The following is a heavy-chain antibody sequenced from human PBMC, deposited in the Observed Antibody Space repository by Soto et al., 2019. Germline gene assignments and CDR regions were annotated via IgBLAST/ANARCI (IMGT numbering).Heavy chain of an antibody. CDR1: GFIVSDTY. V-gene: IGHV3-66*01. J-gene: IGHJ3*02. CDR3: AREPRYCRGGSCSITGDAYDI. CDR2: ISNRGDT. Sequence: EVQLVEFGGGLVQPGGSLRLSCTASGFIVSDTYVNWVRQAPGEGLEWVSVISNRGDTHYTDSVRGRFSLSRDISDNTLHLQMNNLRVEDTAVYYCAREPRYCRGGSCSITGDAYDIWGQGTMVTVSS. D-gene: IGHD2-15*01.